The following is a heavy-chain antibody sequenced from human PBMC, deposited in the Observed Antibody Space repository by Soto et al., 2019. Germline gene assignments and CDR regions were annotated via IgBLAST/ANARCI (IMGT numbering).Heavy chain of an antibody. CDR2: MNPNSGNT. Sequence: ASVTVSCKASGSTFPSYEINWVRQATGQGSEYLGWMNPNSGNTGYVKKFQGRVTMTRDTSKNTLSLQMSSLRGDDTAMYYCVKDVVFWPWGQGTLVTVSS. J-gene: IGHJ4*02. CDR1: GSTFPSYE. V-gene: IGHV1-8*01. CDR3: VKDVVFWP. D-gene: IGHD2-15*01.